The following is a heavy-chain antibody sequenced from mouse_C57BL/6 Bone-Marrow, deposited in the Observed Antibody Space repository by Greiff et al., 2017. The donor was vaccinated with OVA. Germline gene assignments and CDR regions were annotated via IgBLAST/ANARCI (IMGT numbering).Heavy chain of an antibody. J-gene: IGHJ2*01. D-gene: IGHD1-1*01. CDR3: ARRTVVAHFDY. V-gene: IGHV1-61*01. CDR2: IYPSDSET. Sequence: VQLKQPGAELVRPGSSVKLSCKASGYTFTSYWMDWVKQRPGQGLEWIGNIYPSDSETHYNQKFKDKATLTVDKSSSTAYMQLSSLTSEDSAVYYCARRTVVAHFDYWGQGTTLTVSS. CDR1: GYTFTSYW.